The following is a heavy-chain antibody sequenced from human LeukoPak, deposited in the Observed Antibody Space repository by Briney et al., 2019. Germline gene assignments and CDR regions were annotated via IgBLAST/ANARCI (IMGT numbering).Heavy chain of an antibody. J-gene: IGHJ1*01. Sequence: PGGSLRLSCAASGFTFSSYWMHWVRQAPGKGLVWVSRISSDGSSTTYADSVKGLFTISRDNAKNTLYLQLNSLRAEDTAVYYCARAYYYSSSGDDYWGQGTLVTVSS. CDR1: GFTFSSYW. V-gene: IGHV3-74*01. CDR2: ISSDGSST. CDR3: ARAYYYSSSGDDY. D-gene: IGHD3-22*01.